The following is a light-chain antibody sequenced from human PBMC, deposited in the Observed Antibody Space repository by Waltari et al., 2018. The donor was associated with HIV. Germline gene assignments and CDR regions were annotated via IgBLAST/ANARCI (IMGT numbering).Light chain of an antibody. CDR2: RNN. Sequence: QSVLTQPPSASGTPGQRVTISCSGSSSRIGSNYVYWYQQLPGTAPNLLIYRNNQRPSGVPDRFSGSKSGTSASLAISGLRSEDEADYYCAAWDDSLSGYVFGTGTKVTVL. CDR3: AAWDDSLSGYV. CDR1: SSRIGSNY. V-gene: IGLV1-47*01. J-gene: IGLJ1*01.